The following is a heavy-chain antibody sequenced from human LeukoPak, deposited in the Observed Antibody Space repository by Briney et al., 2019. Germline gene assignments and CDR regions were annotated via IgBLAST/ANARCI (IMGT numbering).Heavy chain of an antibody. CDR1: GYTFTSYG. CDR2: ISAYNGNT. J-gene: IGHJ4*02. Sequence: ASVKVSCKASGYTFTSYGISWVRQAPGQGLEWMGWISAYNGNTNYAQKLQGRVTMTTDTSTSTAYMELRSLRSDDTAVYYCARGLVTEYGGLDLENYFDYWGPGTLVTVSS. V-gene: IGHV1-18*01. CDR3: ARGLVTEYGGLDLENYFDY. D-gene: IGHD4/OR15-4a*01.